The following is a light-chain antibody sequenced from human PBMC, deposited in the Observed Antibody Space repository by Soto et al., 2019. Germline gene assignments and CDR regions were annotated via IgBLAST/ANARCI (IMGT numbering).Light chain of an antibody. CDR3: KSFRGGNAII. CDR1: SSDVGAYNF. V-gene: IGLV2-14*01. CDR2: QVT. Sequence: QSALTQPASVSGSPGQSITISCTGTSSDVGAYNFVSWYQQHPGKAPKLIIYQVTDRPSGVSNRFSGSKSGNTASLTISGLQAEDEADYYCKSFRGGNAIIFGGGTKLTVL. J-gene: IGLJ2*01.